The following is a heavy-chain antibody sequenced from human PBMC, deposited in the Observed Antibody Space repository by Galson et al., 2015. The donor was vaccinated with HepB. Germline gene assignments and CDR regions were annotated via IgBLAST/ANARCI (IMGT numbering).Heavy chain of an antibody. D-gene: IGHD2-2*01. CDR2: IYPGDSDT. Sequence: QSGAEVKKPGESLKISCKGSGYSFTSYWIGWVRQMPGKGLEWMGIIYPGDSDTRYSPSFQGQVTISADKSISTAYLQWSSLKASDTAMYYCARLSGSYKYQLTYYFDYWGQGTLVTVSS. V-gene: IGHV5-51*03. J-gene: IGHJ4*02. CDR3: ARLSGSYKYQLTYYFDY. CDR1: GYSFTSYW.